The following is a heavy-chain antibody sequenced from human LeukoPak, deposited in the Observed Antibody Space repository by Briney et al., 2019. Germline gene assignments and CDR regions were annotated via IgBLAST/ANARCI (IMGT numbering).Heavy chain of an antibody. CDR2: IYYSGST. D-gene: IGHD2-15*01. CDR1: GGSISSSSYY. CDR3: ATRYCSGGSCYGFDY. J-gene: IGHJ4*02. Sequence: SETLSLTCTVSGGSISSSSYYWGWIRQPPGKGLGWIGSIYYSGSTYYNPSLKSRVTISVDTSKNQFSLKLSSVTAADTAVYYLATRYCSGGSCYGFDYWGQGTLVTVSS. V-gene: IGHV4-39*01.